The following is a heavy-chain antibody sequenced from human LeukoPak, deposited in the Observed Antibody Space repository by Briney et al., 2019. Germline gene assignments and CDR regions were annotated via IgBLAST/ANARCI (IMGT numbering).Heavy chain of an antibody. D-gene: IGHD6-6*01. Sequence: GGSLRLSCAASGFTFNTYSMNRVRQAPGQGLEWVSSISSNSRDIYYADSVKGRFTISRDNAKNSLHLQMNSLRAEDTAVYYCARDDRDISSYRFDYWGHGILVTVSS. V-gene: IGHV3-21*01. CDR3: ARDDRDISSYRFDY. CDR1: GFTFNTYS. J-gene: IGHJ4*01. CDR2: ISSNSRDI.